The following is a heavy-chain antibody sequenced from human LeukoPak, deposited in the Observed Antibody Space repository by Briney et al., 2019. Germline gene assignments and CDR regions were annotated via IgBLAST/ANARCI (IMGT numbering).Heavy chain of an antibody. V-gene: IGHV1-18*01. CDR1: GYTFTSYG. CDR2: ISAYNGNT. D-gene: IGHD3-3*01. J-gene: IGHJ3*02. CDR3: ARDRNRIRFLEWSPLDI. Sequence: ASVKVSCKASGYTFTSYGISWVRQAPGQGLEWMGWISAYNGNTNYAQKLQGRVTMTTDTSTSTAYMELRSLRSDDTAVYYCARDRNRIRFLEWSPLDIWGQGTMVTVSS.